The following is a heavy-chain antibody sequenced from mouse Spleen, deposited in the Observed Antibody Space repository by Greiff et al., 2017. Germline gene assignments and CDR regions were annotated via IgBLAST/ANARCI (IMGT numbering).Heavy chain of an antibody. D-gene: IGHD2-1*01. V-gene: IGHV1-7*01. J-gene: IGHJ4*01. Sequence: QVQLKESGAELAKPGASVKMSCKASGYTFTSYWMHWVKQRPGQGLEWIGYINPSTGYTEYNQKFKDKATLTADKSSSTAYMQLSSLTSEDSAVYYCASYGNYVDAMDYWGQGTSVTVSS. CDR3: ASYGNYVDAMDY. CDR1: GYTFTSYW. CDR2: INPSTGYT.